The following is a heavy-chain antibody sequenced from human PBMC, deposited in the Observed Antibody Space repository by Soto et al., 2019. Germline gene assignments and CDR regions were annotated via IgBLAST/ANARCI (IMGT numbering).Heavy chain of an antibody. CDR2: ISAYNGNT. D-gene: IGHD5-12*01. J-gene: IGHJ3*02. CDR1: GYTFTSNG. Sequence: ASVKVSCKASGYTFTSNGISWVRQAPGQGFEWMGWISAYNGNTNYAQKLQGRVTMTTDTSTSTAYMELRSLRSDDTAVYYCASTSVDIVATIDDAFDIWGQGTMVTVSS. V-gene: IGHV1-18*01. CDR3: ASTSVDIVATIDDAFDI.